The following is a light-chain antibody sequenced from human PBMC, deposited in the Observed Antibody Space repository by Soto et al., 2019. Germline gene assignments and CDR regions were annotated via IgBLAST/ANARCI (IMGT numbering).Light chain of an antibody. CDR2: LAS. CDR3: QQYGSSSYT. J-gene: IGKJ2*01. V-gene: IGKV3-20*01. Sequence: EVVLTQSPGTLSLSPGDGATLSCRASQNINRYLAWFQQKPGQAPRLVIYLASNRATGIPDRFSASGSGTDFTLTISGLEPEDFAVYYCQQYGSSSYTFGQGT. CDR1: QNINRY.